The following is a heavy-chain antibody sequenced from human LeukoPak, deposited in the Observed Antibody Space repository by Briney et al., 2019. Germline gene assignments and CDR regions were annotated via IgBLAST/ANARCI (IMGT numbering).Heavy chain of an antibody. Sequence: PGGSLRLSCAASGFTFSSYAMSWVRQAPGKGLEWVSAISGSGGSTYYADSVKGRFTISRDNSKNTLYLQMNSLRAEDTAVYYCARDTYGDYVLDYWGQGTLVTVSS. D-gene: IGHD4-17*01. J-gene: IGHJ4*02. CDR1: GFTFSSYA. CDR2: ISGSGGST. CDR3: ARDTYGDYVLDY. V-gene: IGHV3-23*01.